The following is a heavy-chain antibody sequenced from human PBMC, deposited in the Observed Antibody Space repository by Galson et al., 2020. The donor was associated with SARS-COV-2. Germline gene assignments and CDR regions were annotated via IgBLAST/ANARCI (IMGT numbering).Heavy chain of an antibody. V-gene: IGHV3-43D*04. CDR1: GFSFKNYA. CDR3: TRGLRWLGDLETYYFDN. CDR2: ITWDGGNT. Sequence: GGSLRLSCAASGFSFKNYAMHWVRQAPGKGLEWISLITWDGGNTNYADSVKGRFTISRDNSKNSLYLQLNSLRPEDTALYYCTRGLRWLGDLETYYFDNWGQGTLVTVSS. J-gene: IGHJ4*02. D-gene: IGHD3-10*01.